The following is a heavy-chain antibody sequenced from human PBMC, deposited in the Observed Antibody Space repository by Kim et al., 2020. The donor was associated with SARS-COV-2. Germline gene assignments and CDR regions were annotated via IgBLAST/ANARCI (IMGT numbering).Heavy chain of an antibody. Sequence: GGSLRLSCAASGFTFSGSAMHWVRQASGKGLEWVGRIRSKANSYATAYAASVKGRFTISRDDSKDTAYLQMNSLKTEDTAVYYCTRHGPYVGYDILTGYSQRTPTGNSIVDYWGQGTLVTVSS. D-gene: IGHD3-9*01. V-gene: IGHV3-73*01. CDR2: IRSKANSYAT. J-gene: IGHJ4*02. CDR3: TRHGPYVGYDILTGYSQRTPTGNSIVDY. CDR1: GFTFSGSA.